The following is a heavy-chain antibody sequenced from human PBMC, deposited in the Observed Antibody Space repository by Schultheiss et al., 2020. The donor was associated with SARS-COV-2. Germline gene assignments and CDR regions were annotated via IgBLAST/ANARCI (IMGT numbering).Heavy chain of an antibody. J-gene: IGHJ6*03. CDR3: ARDREVLYYYYYMDV. CDR1: GGSFSGYY. Sequence: SETLSLTCAVYGGSFSGYYWSWIRQPPGKGLEWIGSIYYSGSTYYNPSLKSRVTISVDTSKNQFSLKLSSVTAADTAVYYCARDREVLYYYYYMDVWGKGTTVTVSS. V-gene: IGHV4-34*11. D-gene: IGHD4/OR15-4a*01. CDR2: IYYSGST.